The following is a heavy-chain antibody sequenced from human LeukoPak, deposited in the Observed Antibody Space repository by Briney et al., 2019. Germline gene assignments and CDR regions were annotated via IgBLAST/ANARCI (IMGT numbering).Heavy chain of an antibody. Sequence: GSLRLSCAASGFIFSSYGMHWVRQAPGKGLGWGAVIWYDGSNKYYADSVKGRFTISRDNSKNTLYLQMDSLRAEDTAVYYCARASEGSWIYYYYYGMDVWGQGTTVTVSS. CDR1: GFIFSSYG. D-gene: IGHD6-13*01. CDR3: ARASEGSWIYYYYYGMDV. V-gene: IGHV3-33*01. J-gene: IGHJ6*02. CDR2: IWYDGSNK.